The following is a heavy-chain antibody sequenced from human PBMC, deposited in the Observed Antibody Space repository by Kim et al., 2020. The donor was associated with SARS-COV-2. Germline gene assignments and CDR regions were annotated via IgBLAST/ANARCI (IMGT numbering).Heavy chain of an antibody. J-gene: IGHJ4*01. CDR2: IYYSGST. CDR1: GGSISSYY. D-gene: IGHD1-1*01. Sequence: SETLSLTCTVSGGSISSYYWSWIRQPPGKGLEWIGYIYYSGSTNYNPSLKSRVTISVDTSKNQFSLKLSSVTAADTAVYYCASLHRDGYNSPPYYFDYWG. V-gene: IGHV4-59*01. CDR3: ASLHRDGYNSPPYYFDY.